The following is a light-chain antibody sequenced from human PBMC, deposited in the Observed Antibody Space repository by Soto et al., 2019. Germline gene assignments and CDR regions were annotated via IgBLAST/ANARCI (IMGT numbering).Light chain of an antibody. Sequence: EIVMTQSPATLSVSPGERATLSCRASQNVRSNLAWYQQKPGQAPRLLIYDASNRATGIPARFSGSGSGTDFTLTISSLEPEDFAVYYCQQRSNWPITVGQGTRRE. CDR2: DAS. V-gene: IGKV3-11*01. CDR1: QNVRSN. J-gene: IGKJ5*01. CDR3: QQRSNWPIT.